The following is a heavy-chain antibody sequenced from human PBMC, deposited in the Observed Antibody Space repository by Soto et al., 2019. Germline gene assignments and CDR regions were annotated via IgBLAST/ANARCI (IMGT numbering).Heavy chain of an antibody. CDR2: INPYNGNT. CDR3: ARVGVGLAAPRVWPY. Sequence: QVQLAQSGAEVKKPGASVKVSCKASGYTFTSYGISWVRQAPGQGLEWMAWINPYNGNTKYAEKFLGRVTVTIDTSTATAYMEVRSLTSDDTAVFYCARVGVGLAAPRVWPYWGQGTPVTVSS. CDR1: GYTFTSYG. D-gene: IGHD6-13*01. J-gene: IGHJ4*02. V-gene: IGHV1-18*01.